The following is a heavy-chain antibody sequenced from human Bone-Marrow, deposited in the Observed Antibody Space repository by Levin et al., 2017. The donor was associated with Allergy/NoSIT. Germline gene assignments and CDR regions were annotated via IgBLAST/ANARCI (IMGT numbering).Heavy chain of an antibody. J-gene: IGHJ2*01. CDR1: GGTFNTYA. CDR3: VREGVMATVPRPYWYFDL. V-gene: IGHV1-69*13. Sequence: VASVKVSCKASGGTFNTYAISWVRQAPGHGLEWMGGIIPILTTSNYAQKFQDRVTITANESTNTAYMELTSLTSEDSAVYYCVREGVMATVPRPYWYFDLWGRGTLVTVSS. CDR2: IIPILTTS. D-gene: IGHD5-24*01.